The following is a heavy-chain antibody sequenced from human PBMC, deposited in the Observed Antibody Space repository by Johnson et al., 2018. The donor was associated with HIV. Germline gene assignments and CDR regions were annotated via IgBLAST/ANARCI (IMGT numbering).Heavy chain of an antibody. V-gene: IGHV3-7*01. D-gene: IGHD3-16*02. J-gene: IGHJ3*02. Sequence: VRLVESGGGLVKPGGSLRLSCAASGFTFSDYYMSWIRQAPGKGLEWVANIKLDGSEKYYVDSVRGRFTISRDNAKNSLYLQMNSLTAEDTAVYYCARENYDYVWESYRKGGAFDIWGQGTMVTVSS. CDR3: ARENYDYVWESYRKGGAFDI. CDR1: GFTFSDYY. CDR2: IKLDGSEK.